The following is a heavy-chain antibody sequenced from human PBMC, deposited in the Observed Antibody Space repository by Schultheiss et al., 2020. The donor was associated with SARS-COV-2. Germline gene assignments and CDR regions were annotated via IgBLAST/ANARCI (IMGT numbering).Heavy chain of an antibody. CDR1: GFTFDDYG. CDR2: INWNGGST. CDR3: ARDWKQWLQGRGAFDI. V-gene: IGHV3-20*01. D-gene: IGHD6-19*01. J-gene: IGHJ3*02. Sequence: GESLKISCAASGFTFDDYGMSWVRQAPGKGLEWVSGINWNGGSTGYADSVKGRFTISRDNAKNSLYLQMNSLRAEDTALYHCARDWKQWLQGRGAFDIWGQGTMVTVSS.